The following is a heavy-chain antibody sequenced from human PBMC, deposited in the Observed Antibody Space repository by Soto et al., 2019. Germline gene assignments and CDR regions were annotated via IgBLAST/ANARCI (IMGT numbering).Heavy chain of an antibody. CDR1: GGSISSYY. CDR3: ARGYCSGGSCYLYYFDY. Sequence: SETLSLTCTVSGGSISSYYWSWIRQPPGKGPEWIGYIYYSGSTNYNPSLKSRVTISVDTSKNQFSLKLSSVTAADTAVYYCARGYCSGGSCYLYYFDYWGQGTLVTAPQ. V-gene: IGHV4-59*01. CDR2: IYYSGST. D-gene: IGHD2-15*01. J-gene: IGHJ4*02.